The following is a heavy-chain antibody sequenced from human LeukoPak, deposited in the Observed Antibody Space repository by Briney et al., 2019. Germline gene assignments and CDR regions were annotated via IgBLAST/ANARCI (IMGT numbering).Heavy chain of an antibody. Sequence: SETLSLTCTVSGGSISSYYWSWIRQPPGKGLEWIGYIYYSGSTNYNPSLKSRVAISVDTSKNQFSLKLSSVTAADTAVYYCARRPSYYDSSGYYPVREYYFDYWGQGTLVTVSS. J-gene: IGHJ4*02. D-gene: IGHD3-22*01. CDR1: GGSISSYY. V-gene: IGHV4-59*08. CDR3: ARRPSYYDSSGYYPVREYYFDY. CDR2: IYYSGST.